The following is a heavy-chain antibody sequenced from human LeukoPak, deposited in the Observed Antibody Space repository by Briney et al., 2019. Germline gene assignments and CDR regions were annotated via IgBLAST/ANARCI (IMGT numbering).Heavy chain of an antibody. V-gene: IGHV4-39*01. CDR3: ARQASDYFYYYMDV. CDR1: GGSISSSSYY. Sequence: SETLSLTCTVTGGSISSSSYYWGWIRQPPGKGLEWIGSIYYSGTTYYNPSLESRVTISEDTSTNQFSLMLRSVTAADTAVYFCARQASDYFYYYMDVWSKGTTVTVSS. CDR2: IYYSGTT. J-gene: IGHJ6*03.